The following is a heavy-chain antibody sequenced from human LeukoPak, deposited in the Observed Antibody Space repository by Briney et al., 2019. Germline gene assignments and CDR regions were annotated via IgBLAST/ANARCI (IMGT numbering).Heavy chain of an antibody. CDR3: ARALYCSGGRCYSFDY. J-gene: IGHJ4*02. V-gene: IGHV3-20*04. D-gene: IGHD2-15*01. CDR1: GFTFDDYD. CDR2: IHWSGTST. Sequence: PGGSLRLSCAASGFTFDDYDMSRVRQAPGKGLEWVSGIHWSGTSTSYADSVKGRFTISRDNAKNSLYLQMNSLRAEDTALYYCARALYCSGGRCYSFDYWGQGTLVTVSS.